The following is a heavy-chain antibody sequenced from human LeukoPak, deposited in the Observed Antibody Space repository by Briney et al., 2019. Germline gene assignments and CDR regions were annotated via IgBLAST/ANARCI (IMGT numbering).Heavy chain of an antibody. Sequence: GGSLRLSCAVSGFTFSDHFMDWVRQAPGKGLEWVGRIKNKANSYITQYAASMEGRFTISRDDSKNSLYLQMSSLKTEDTAMYYCASIRGTLGYWGQGTVVTVSS. CDR3: ASIRGTLGY. CDR2: IKNKANSYIT. J-gene: IGHJ4*02. CDR1: GFTFSDHF. D-gene: IGHD1-26*01. V-gene: IGHV3-72*01.